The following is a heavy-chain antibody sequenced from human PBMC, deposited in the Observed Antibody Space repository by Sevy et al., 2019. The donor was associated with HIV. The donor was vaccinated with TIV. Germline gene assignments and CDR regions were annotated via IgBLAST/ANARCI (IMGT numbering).Heavy chain of an antibody. V-gene: IGHV3-15*01. Sequence: GGSLRLSCAASGFTFSNAWMSWVRQAPGKGLEWVGRIKRKTDGGTTDYAEPVKGSFTISREDSKNQLYLQMNSLKTEDTAVYYCTTDRGSVVYWGQGTLVTVSS. CDR3: TTDRGSVVY. CDR2: IKRKTDGGTT. D-gene: IGHD3-10*01. J-gene: IGHJ4*02. CDR1: GFTFSNAW.